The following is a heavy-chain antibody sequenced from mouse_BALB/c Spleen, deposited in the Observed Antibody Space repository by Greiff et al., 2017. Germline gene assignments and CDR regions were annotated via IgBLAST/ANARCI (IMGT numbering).Heavy chain of an antibody. V-gene: IGHV1-31*01. CDR2: INPYNGAT. Sequence: EVQLQQSGPELVKPGASVKISCKASGYSFTGYYMHWVKQSHVKSLEWIGRINPYNGATSYNQNFKDKASLTVDKSSSTAYMELHSLTSEDSAVYYCARGGYGSSGAMDYWGQGTSVTVSS. CDR3: ARGGYGSSGAMDY. D-gene: IGHD1-1*01. J-gene: IGHJ4*01. CDR1: GYSFTGYY.